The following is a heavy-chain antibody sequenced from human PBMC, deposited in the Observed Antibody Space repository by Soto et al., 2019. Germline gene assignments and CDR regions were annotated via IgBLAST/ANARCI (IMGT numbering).Heavy chain of an antibody. CDR1: GYTFTNYA. J-gene: IGHJ2*01. D-gene: IGHD1-26*01. CDR2: INAGNGNT. V-gene: IGHV1-3*01. Sequence: QVQLVQSGAEVKKPGASVKVSCKASGYTFTNYAMHRVRQAPGQRLEWMGWINAGNGNTNYSQKFQGRVTITRDTSASTAYMELSSLRSEDTAVYYCARGGSLYWYFDLWGRGTLVTVST. CDR3: ARGGSLYWYFDL.